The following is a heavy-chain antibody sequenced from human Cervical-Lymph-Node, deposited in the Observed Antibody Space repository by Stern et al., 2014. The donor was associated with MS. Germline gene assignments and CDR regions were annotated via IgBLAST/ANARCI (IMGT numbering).Heavy chain of an antibody. D-gene: IGHD3-22*01. J-gene: IGHJ6*02. CDR3: ARTYYFDDSGYHYPHYYYGLDV. V-gene: IGHV1-69*06. Sequence: QVQLVQSGAEVKKPGSSVKVSCRAPGGTFNNYAFSWVRQAPGQGLEWLGGILPIYDAPNYAQKFQGRVTITADKSTSTVYMELHSLRSDDTAVYYCARTYYFDDSGYHYPHYYYGLDVWGQGTTVTVSS. CDR1: GGTFNNYA. CDR2: ILPIYDAP.